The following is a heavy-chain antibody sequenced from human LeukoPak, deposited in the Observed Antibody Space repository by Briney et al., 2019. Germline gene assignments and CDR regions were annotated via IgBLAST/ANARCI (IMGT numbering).Heavy chain of an antibody. V-gene: IGHV3-33*06. CDR2: IGYDGSDK. D-gene: IGHD2-2*01. CDR3: AKGLLLLDY. J-gene: IGHJ4*02. CDR1: GFTFSSYG. Sequence: GGSLRLSCAASGFTFSSYGMHWVRQAPGKGLEWVAVIGYDGSDKYYADSVKGRFTISRDNSKNTLYLQMNSLRAEDTAVYYCAKGLLLLDYLGQGTLVTVSS.